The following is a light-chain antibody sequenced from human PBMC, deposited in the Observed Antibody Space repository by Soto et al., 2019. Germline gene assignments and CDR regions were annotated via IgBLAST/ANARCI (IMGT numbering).Light chain of an antibody. CDR1: SSNIGAGYD. J-gene: IGLJ2*01. Sequence: QAVVTQPPSVSGAPGQRGTISCTGSSSNIGAGYDVHWYQQLPGTAPKLLIYGNSNRPSGVPDRFSGSKSCTSASLAITGLQAEDDADYYCQSYDSSLSVVFGGGTKLTVL. V-gene: IGLV1-40*01. CDR2: GNS. CDR3: QSYDSSLSVV.